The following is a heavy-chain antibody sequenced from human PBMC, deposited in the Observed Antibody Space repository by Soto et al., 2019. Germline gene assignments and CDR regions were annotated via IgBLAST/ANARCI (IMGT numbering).Heavy chain of an antibody. V-gene: IGHV4-31*03. D-gene: IGHD3-3*01. CDR3: AREERSGYYVAEY. J-gene: IGHJ4*02. CDR2: IFYDGRT. Sequence: QVQLQETGPGLVKPSQTLSLTCTVSGYSISSGGYYWSWIRQFPGRGLEWIGYIFYDGRTGYNPSLKSRISISGDSSKDQFSPRLSSVTAADTAVYFWAREERSGYYVAEYWGQGTLVTVSS. CDR1: GYSISSGGYY.